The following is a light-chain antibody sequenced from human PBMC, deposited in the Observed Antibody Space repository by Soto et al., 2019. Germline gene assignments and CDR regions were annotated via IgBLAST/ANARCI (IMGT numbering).Light chain of an antibody. CDR2: KAS. J-gene: IGKJ1*01. CDR3: QQYNSYPWT. CDR1: QRISSW. Sequence: DIQMTQSLSTLSASVGDRVTITCRASQRISSWLAWYQQKPGKAPKLLIYKASSLESGVPSRFSGSGSGTEFTLTISSLQPDDFATYYCQQYNSYPWTFGQGTKVEIK. V-gene: IGKV1-5*03.